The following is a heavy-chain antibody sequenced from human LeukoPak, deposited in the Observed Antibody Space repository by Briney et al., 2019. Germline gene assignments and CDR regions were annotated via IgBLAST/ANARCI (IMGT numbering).Heavy chain of an antibody. Sequence: SETLSLTCTVSGDSISSYYWGWIRQPAGKGLEWIGRIYSSGSTNYNPSLKSRVTMSIDTSKNQFSLKLSSVTAADTAVYYCARVSPGSGSYASFDYWGQGTLVTVSS. CDR1: GDSISSYY. CDR3: ARVSPGSGSYASFDY. J-gene: IGHJ4*02. D-gene: IGHD3-10*01. CDR2: IYSSGST. V-gene: IGHV4-4*07.